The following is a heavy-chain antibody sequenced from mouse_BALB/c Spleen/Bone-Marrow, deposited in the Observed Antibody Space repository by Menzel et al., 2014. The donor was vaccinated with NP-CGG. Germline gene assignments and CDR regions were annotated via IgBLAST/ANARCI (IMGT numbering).Heavy chain of an antibody. CDR3: ARGLL. V-gene: IGHV3-2*02. CDR2: ISYSGST. J-gene: IGHJ3*02. CDR1: GYPITSDYA. Sequence: DVKLVESGPGLVKPSQSLSLTCTVTGYPITSDYAWNWTRQFPGNKLEWMGYISYSGSTSYNPSLKSRISITRDTSKNQFFLQLNSVTTEDTATYYCARGLLWGQGTLVTVSA.